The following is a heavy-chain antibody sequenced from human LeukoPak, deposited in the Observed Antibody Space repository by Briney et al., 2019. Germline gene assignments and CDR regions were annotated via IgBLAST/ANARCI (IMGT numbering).Heavy chain of an antibody. CDR2: IYYSGST. CDR3: ARAYDFWSGYEPPMDV. Sequence: SETLSLTCTVSGGSISSYYWSWIRQPPGKGLEWIGYIYYSGSTNYNPSLKSRVTMSVDTSKNQFSLKLSSVTAADTAVYYCARAYDFWSGYEPPMDVWGQGTTVTVSS. V-gene: IGHV4-59*12. D-gene: IGHD3-3*01. CDR1: GGSISSYY. J-gene: IGHJ6*02.